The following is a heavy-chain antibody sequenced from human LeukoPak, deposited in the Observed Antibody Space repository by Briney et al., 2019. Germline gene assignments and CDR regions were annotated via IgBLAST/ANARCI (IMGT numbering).Heavy chain of an antibody. CDR3: AKDLRKLVRGVPDYYGMDV. D-gene: IGHD3-10*01. CDR1: GFIFSSYG. Sequence: GRSLRLSCAASGFIFSSYGIHWVRQAPGKGLEWVAAVSYDGSNKFYADSVKGRFTISRDSSRNTLYLEMNSLSAEDTAVYYCAKDLRKLVRGVPDYYGMDVWGQGTTVTVYS. V-gene: IGHV3-30*18. J-gene: IGHJ6*02. CDR2: VSYDGSNK.